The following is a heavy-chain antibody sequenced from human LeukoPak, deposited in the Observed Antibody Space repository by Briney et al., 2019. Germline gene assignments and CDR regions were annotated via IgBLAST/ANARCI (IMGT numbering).Heavy chain of an antibody. CDR2: ISYDGSKK. CDR1: GFTFSGDG. D-gene: IGHD5-24*01. CDR3: ARGRWPDY. Sequence: GGSLRLSCAASGFTFSGDGMHWVRQAPGKGLEWVTVISYDGSKKHYADSVKGRFTISRDNSKNTLYLQMNSLRAEDTAVYYCARGRWPDYWGQGTLVTVSS. J-gene: IGHJ4*02. V-gene: IGHV3-30*03.